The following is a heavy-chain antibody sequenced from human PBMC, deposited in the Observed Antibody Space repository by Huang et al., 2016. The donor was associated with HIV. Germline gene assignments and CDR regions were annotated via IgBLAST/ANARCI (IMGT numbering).Heavy chain of an antibody. V-gene: IGHV1-69*13. CDR3: ARGQLGSYGDYDVLY. D-gene: IGHD4-17*01. J-gene: IGHJ4*02. Sequence: QVQLVQSGAEVKTPGSSVKVSCKASGGTFSKYAIGWVRQAPGQGLEWMGGIIPMCGTPNDARKFQGRVTITADDSTSTTYVEGSSLRSEDTALYYCARGQLGSYGDYDVLYWGQGTLVTVSS. CDR2: IIPMCGTP. CDR1: GGTFSKYA.